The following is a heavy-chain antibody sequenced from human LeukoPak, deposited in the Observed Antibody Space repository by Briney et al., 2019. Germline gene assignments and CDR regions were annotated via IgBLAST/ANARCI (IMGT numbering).Heavy chain of an antibody. J-gene: IGHJ4*02. CDR2: INHSGST. V-gene: IGHV4-34*01. CDR1: GGSFRGYY. Sequence: PSETLSLTCAVYGGSFRGYYWGWIRQPPGKGLEGIGEINHSGSTNYNPSLKSRVTISVDTSKYQFSLKLSSVTAADTAVYYCATAHYDSSGYYIGYLDYWGQGTLVTVSS. CDR3: ATAHYDSSGYYIGYLDY. D-gene: IGHD3-22*01.